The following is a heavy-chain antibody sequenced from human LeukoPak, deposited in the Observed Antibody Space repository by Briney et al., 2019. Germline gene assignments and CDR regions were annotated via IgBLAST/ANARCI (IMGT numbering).Heavy chain of an antibody. V-gene: IGHV3-72*01. CDR2: TRNKANSYTT. J-gene: IGHJ4*02. Sequence: GGSLRLSCAASGFTFSDHYIDWVRQAPGKGLEWAGRTRNKANSYTTEYAASVKGRFTISRDDSKNSLYLQMNSLKTEDTAVYYCARASYYDSSGYLKDYFGYWGQGTRVTVSS. CDR1: GFTFSDHY. CDR3: ARASYYDSSGYLKDYFGY. D-gene: IGHD3-22*01.